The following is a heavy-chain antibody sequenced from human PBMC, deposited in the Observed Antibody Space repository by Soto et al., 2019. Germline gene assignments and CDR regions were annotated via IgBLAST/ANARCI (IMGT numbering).Heavy chain of an antibody. V-gene: IGHV4-31*01. Sequence: QVQLQESGPGLVKPSQTLSLTCTVSGGSIRTDGHYWSWLRQHPGKDLEWVGYIHYSGSTYYNPSLKSPVVISVDTSKNQYSLDLYSVTAADTAVYYCARDSRGYYFDYWGQGALVTVSS. CDR2: IHYSGST. J-gene: IGHJ4*02. D-gene: IGHD3-10*01. CDR3: ARDSRGYYFDY. CDR1: GGSIRTDGHY.